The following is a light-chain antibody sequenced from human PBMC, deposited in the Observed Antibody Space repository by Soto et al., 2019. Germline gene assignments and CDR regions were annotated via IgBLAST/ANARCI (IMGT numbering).Light chain of an antibody. CDR1: QGISSD. J-gene: IGKJ5*01. Sequence: DIQLTQPPSFLYASVEDRVTITCRASQGISSDLAWYQQKPGKAPNLLIYVASNLQTGVPSRIGGSGSGTEFNLTISRLQPADVSTYSCQRLNIYPFSVGQGTRLEIK. CDR2: VAS. CDR3: QRLNIYPFS. V-gene: IGKV1-9*01.